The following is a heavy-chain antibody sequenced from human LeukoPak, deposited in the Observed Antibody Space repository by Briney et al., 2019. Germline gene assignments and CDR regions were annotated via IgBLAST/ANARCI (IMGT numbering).Heavy chain of an antibody. V-gene: IGHV3-33*08. CDR2: IWYDGSNK. D-gene: IGHD1-26*01. CDR1: GFTFSSYG. Sequence: PGGSLRLSCAASGFTFSSYGMHWVRQAPGKGLEWVAVIWYDGSNKYYADSVKGRFTISRDNAKNSLYLQMNSLRAEDAAVYYCARDSGGSYPGPDIWGQGTMVTVSS. J-gene: IGHJ3*02. CDR3: ARDSGGSYPGPDI.